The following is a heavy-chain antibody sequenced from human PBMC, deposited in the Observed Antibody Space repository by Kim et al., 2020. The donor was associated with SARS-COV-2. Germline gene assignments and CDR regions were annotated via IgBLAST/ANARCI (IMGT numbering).Heavy chain of an antibody. CDR3: ARRGDYYYYGMDV. Sequence: YSPSFQGQVTLPADKAISTSYLEWSSLKASDTAMYYCARRGDYYYYGMDVWGQGTTVTVSS. V-gene: IGHV5-51*01. J-gene: IGHJ6*02.